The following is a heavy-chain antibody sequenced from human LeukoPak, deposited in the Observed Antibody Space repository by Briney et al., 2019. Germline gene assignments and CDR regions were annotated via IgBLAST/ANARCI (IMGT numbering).Heavy chain of an antibody. CDR2: ISSSSSYI. D-gene: IGHD3-3*01. CDR3: AKGPYDFWSGYYDY. V-gene: IGHV3-21*04. Sequence: GGSLRLSCAASGFTFSSYSMNWVRQAPGKGLEWVSSISSSSSYIYYADSVKGRFTISRDNAKNSLYLQMNSLRAEDMALYYCAKGPYDFWSGYYDYWGQGTLVTVSS. CDR1: GFTFSSYS. J-gene: IGHJ4*02.